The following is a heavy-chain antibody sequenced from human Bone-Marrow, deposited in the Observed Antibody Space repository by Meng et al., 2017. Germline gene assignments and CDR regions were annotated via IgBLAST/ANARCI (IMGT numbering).Heavy chain of an antibody. D-gene: IGHD6-13*01. V-gene: IGHV3-23*01. CDR3: AKDGTGYSSSRYGYYYYGMDV. CDR2: ISGSGGST. Sequence: GESLKISCAASGFTFSSYAMSWVRQAPGKGLEWVSAISGSGGSTYYADSVKGRFTISRDNSKNTLYLQMNSLRAEDTAVYYCAKDGTGYSSSRYGYYYYGMDVWGQGTTVTVSS. CDR1: GFTFSSYA. J-gene: IGHJ6*02.